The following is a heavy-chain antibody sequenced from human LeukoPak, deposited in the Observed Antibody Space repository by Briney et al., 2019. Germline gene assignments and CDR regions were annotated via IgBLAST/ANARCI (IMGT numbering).Heavy chain of an antibody. CDR1: GYTFTSYD. CDR2: MNTNSGNT. J-gene: IGHJ4*02. CDR3: ARYSGWYRKSLGY. Sequence: ASVKVSCKASGYTFTSYDINWVRQATGQGLEWMGWMNTNSGNTGYAQKFQGRVTMTRNTSISTAYMELSSLRSEDTAVYYCARYSGWYRKSLGYWGQGTLVTVSS. D-gene: IGHD6-19*01. V-gene: IGHV1-8*01.